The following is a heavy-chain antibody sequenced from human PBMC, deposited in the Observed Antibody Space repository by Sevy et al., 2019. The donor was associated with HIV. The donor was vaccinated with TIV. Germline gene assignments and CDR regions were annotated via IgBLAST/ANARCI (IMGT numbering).Heavy chain of an antibody. CDR1: GFTFSKSW. J-gene: IGHJ4*02. CDR2: VKTDGSGT. CDR3: VRDSGSYSLFDY. Sequence: GGSLRLSCTASGFTFSKSWMHWVRQVPGKGLQWVSRVKTDGSGTIYADSVKGRFIISRDNAKNTVYLQMNSLRAEDTAVYFCVRDSGSYSLFDYRGQGSLVTVSS. D-gene: IGHD3-10*01. V-gene: IGHV3-74*01.